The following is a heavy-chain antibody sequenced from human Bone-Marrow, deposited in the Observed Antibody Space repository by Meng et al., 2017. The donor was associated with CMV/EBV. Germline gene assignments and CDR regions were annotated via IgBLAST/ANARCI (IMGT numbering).Heavy chain of an antibody. V-gene: IGHV3-9*01. CDR2: ISWNSGSI. J-gene: IGHJ3*02. Sequence: SCKASGFTFDDYAMHWVRQAPGKGLEWVSGISWNSGSIGYADSVKGRFTISRDNAKNSLYLQMNSLRAEDTALYYCAKDEREAFDIWGQGTMVTVSS. CDR1: GFTFDDYA. D-gene: IGHD1-26*01. CDR3: AKDEREAFDI.